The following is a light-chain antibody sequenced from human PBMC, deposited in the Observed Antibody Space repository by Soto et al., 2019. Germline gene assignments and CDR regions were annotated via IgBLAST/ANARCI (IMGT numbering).Light chain of an antibody. Sequence: DIQMTQSPSSLSASVGDRVTITCRASQSIGTYLHWYQQKQGKAHKXLIYAASNLQSGVPSRFSGSGSGTDLTITMNSLQPEDFATYYGQQGYSTPWTFGQGTKVDIK. CDR3: QQGYSTPWT. V-gene: IGKV1-39*01. CDR1: QSIGTY. CDR2: AAS. J-gene: IGKJ1*01.